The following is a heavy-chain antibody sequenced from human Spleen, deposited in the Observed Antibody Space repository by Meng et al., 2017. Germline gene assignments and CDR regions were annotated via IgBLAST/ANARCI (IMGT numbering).Heavy chain of an antibody. J-gene: IGHJ3*02. V-gene: IGHV5-51*01. D-gene: IGHD3-22*01. Sequence: GGSLRLSCKGSGYSFTSYWIGWVRQMPGKGLEWMGIIYPGDSDTRYSPSFQGQVTISADKSISTAYLQWSSLKASDTARCYCATLTNAPVSYYDSSGYYSDAFDIWGQGTMVTVSS. CDR2: IYPGDSDT. CDR1: GYSFTSYW. CDR3: ATLTNAPVSYYDSSGYYSDAFDI.